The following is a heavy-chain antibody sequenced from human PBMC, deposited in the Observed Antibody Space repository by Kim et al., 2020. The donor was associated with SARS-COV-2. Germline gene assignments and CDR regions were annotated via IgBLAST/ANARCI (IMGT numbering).Heavy chain of an antibody. CDR3: ASQTQWMGPHYDILTGYSP. CDR1: GGSISSSSYY. Sequence: SETLSLTCTVSGGSISSSSYYWGWIRQPPGKGLEWIGSIYYSGSTYYNPSLKSRVTISVDTSKNQFSLKLSSVTAADTAVYYCASQTQWMGPHYDILTGYSPWGQGTLVTVSS. CDR2: IYYSGST. V-gene: IGHV4-39*01. J-gene: IGHJ5*02. D-gene: IGHD3-9*01.